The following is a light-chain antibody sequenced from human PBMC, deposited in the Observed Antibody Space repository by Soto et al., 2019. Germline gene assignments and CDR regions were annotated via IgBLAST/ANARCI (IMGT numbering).Light chain of an antibody. V-gene: IGKV3-20*01. CDR1: QSVSSSSY. CDR3: RQYGSSPSYT. Sequence: EIVLTQSPGTLSLSPGERATLSCRASQSVSSSSYLAWYQQKPGQAPRIPIYGPSSRATGIPDWLSGGGSATDFTLTISGLEREDFAVYYCRQYGSSPSYTFGQGTKVEIK. J-gene: IGKJ2*01. CDR2: GPS.